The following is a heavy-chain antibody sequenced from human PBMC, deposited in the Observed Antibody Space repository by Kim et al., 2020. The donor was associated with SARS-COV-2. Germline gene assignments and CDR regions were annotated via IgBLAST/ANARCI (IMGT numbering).Heavy chain of an antibody. D-gene: IGHD3-10*01. CDR3: AAVRRYGMGV. CDR1: GFTFSGSA. J-gene: IGHJ6*02. Sequence: GGSLRLSCAASGFTFSGSAMHWVRQASGKGLEWVGGIRNKANNYATAYAASVKGRFTISRDDAKNTAYLQMNSLKTEDTAVYYCAAVRRYGMGVWGQGTTLTVSS. V-gene: IGHV3-73*01. CDR2: IRNKANNYAT.